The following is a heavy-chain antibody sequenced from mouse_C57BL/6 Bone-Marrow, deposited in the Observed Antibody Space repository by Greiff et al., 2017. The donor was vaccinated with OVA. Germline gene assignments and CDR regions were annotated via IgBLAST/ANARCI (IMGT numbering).Heavy chain of an antibody. CDR2: ISDGGSYT. CDR1: GFTFSSYA. D-gene: IGHD2-1*01. CDR3: ARVLLLPSFDY. J-gene: IGHJ2*01. V-gene: IGHV5-4*03. Sequence: EVKLMESGGGLVKPGGSLKLSCAASGFTFSSYAMSWVRQTPEKRLEWVATISDGGSYTYYPDNVKGRFTISRDNAKNNLYLQMSHLKSEATAMYYGARVLLLPSFDYWGQGTTLTVSS.